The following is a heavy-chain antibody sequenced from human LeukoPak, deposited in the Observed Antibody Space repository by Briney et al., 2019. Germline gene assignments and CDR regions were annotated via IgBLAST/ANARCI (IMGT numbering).Heavy chain of an antibody. CDR1: GGTFSSYA. V-gene: IGHV1-69*06. J-gene: IGHJ3*02. D-gene: IGHD3-10*01. CDR3: ARYGGSGSYYSDAFDI. Sequence: GASVKVSCKASGGTFSSYAISWVRQAPGQGLEWMGGIIPIFGTANYAQKFQGRVTITADKSTSTAYMELSSLRSEDTAVYYCARYGGSGSYYSDAFDIWGQGTMVTVSS. CDR2: IIPIFGTA.